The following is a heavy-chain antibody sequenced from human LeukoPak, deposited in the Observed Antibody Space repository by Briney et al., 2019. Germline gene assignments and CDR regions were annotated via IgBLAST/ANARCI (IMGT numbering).Heavy chain of an antibody. Sequence: ASVKVSCKASGYTLTNYGISWVRQAPGQGLEWMAWISAYNGDTRYAQKFQGRVILTTDTSTTTAYMDLRNLRSDDTAVYYCARDACVSCGGDCCHDPWGQGTLVTVS. D-gene: IGHD2-21*02. CDR3: ARDACVSCGGDCCHDP. CDR1: GYTLTNYG. V-gene: IGHV1-18*01. CDR2: ISAYNGDT. J-gene: IGHJ5*02.